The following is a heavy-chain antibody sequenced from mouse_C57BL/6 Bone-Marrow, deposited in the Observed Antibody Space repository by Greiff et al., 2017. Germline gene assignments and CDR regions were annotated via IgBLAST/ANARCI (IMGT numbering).Heavy chain of an antibody. CDR3: ARKIYYYGYFDV. Sequence: VQLQQPGAELVMPGASVKLSCKASGYTFTSYWMHWVKQRPGQGLEWIGEIDPSDSYTNYNQKFKGKSTLTVDKSSSTAYMQLSSLTSEDSAVYFCARKIYYYGYFDVWGTGTTVTVSS. J-gene: IGHJ1*03. D-gene: IGHD1-1*01. CDR1: GYTFTSYW. V-gene: IGHV1-69*01. CDR2: IDPSDSYT.